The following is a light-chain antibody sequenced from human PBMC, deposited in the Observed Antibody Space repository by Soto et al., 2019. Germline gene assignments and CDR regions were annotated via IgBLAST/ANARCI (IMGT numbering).Light chain of an antibody. Sequence: EIVLTQSPGTLSLSPGERATLSCRASQTISSTYLVWYQQKPGQAPRLLIYDLSSRATGIPDRFSGSGSETDFTLTISRLEPEDFAVYYCQHYGSSPFTFGQGTKLEIK. V-gene: IGKV3-20*01. CDR1: QTISSTY. J-gene: IGKJ2*01. CDR3: QHYGSSPFT. CDR2: DLS.